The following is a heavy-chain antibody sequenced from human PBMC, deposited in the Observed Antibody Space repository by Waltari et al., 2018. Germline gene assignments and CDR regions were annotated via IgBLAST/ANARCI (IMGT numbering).Heavy chain of an antibody. Sequence: EVQLVESGGGLVKPEGSLRRSCTASGFTFSSDSMHWVRQAPGKGMDWVSSISSSSSYIYYADSVKGRFTISSDNAKNSLYLQMNSLRAEDTAVYYCARAFGSSGYMDYWGQGTLVTVSS. CDR2: ISSSSSYI. CDR3: ARAFGSSGYMDY. V-gene: IGHV3-21*01. D-gene: IGHD3-22*01. CDR1: GFTFSSDS. J-gene: IGHJ4*02.